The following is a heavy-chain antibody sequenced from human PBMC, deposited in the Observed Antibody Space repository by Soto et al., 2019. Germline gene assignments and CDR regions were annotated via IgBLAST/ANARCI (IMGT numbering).Heavy chain of an antibody. D-gene: IGHD1-20*01. CDR2: VSGSGGST. CDR3: AEPPDDNWNDY. V-gene: IGHV3-23*01. Sequence: EVQLLESGGGLVQPGGSLRLSCAASGFTFSSYAMSWVRQAPGKGLEWISAVSGSGGSTYYADSVKGRFTISRDNSKDTLYLQMNNLRAADTAVYACAEPPDDNWNDYWGQGTLVTVSS. J-gene: IGHJ4*02. CDR1: GFTFSSYA.